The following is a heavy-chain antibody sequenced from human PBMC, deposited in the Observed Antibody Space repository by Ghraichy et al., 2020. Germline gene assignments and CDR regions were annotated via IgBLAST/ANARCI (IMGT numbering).Heavy chain of an antibody. CDR1: GFTFSSAW. CDR2: FRAKTDGGTT. CDR3: VADSPVPLAQIDY. Sequence: TLRLSCAASGFTFSSAWMSWVHQAPGKGLEWVGRFRAKTDGGTTEYAAPVKGRFTISRDDSKNTLYLQMNNLKTEDTAVYYCVADSPVPLAQIDYWGQGTLVTVSS. V-gene: IGHV3-15*01. J-gene: IGHJ4*02. D-gene: IGHD2-2*01.